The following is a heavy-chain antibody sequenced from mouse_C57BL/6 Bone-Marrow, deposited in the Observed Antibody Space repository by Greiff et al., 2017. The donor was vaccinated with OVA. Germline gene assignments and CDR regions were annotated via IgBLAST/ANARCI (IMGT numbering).Heavy chain of an antibody. Sequence: VQLQQPGAELVRPGTSVKLSCKASGYTFTSYWMHWVKQRPGQGLEWIGVIDPSDSYTNYNQKFKGKATLTVDTSSSTAYMQLSSLTSEDSAVYYCARRCYDGRGFDYWGQGTTLTVSS. CDR1: GYTFTSYW. CDR3: ARRCYDGRGFDY. CDR2: IDPSDSYT. D-gene: IGHD2-12*01. J-gene: IGHJ2*01. V-gene: IGHV1-59*01.